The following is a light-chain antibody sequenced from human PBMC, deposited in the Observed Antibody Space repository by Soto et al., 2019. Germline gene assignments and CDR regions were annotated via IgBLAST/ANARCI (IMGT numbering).Light chain of an antibody. CDR3: SSYTTSNTRQIV. V-gene: IGLV2-14*03. Sequence: QSALTQPASVSGSPGQSITISCTGTSSDVGGYNYVSWYQHHPGKAPKLMIFDVSNRPSGVSNRSSGSKSRNTASLTISGLQPEDEADYYCSSYTTSNTRQIVFGTGTKVTVL. CDR1: SSDVGGYNY. CDR2: DVS. J-gene: IGLJ1*01.